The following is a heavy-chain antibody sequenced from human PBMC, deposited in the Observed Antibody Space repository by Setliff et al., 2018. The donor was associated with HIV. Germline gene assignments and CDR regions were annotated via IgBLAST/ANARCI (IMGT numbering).Heavy chain of an antibody. D-gene: IGHD3-10*02. J-gene: IGHJ6*03. V-gene: IGHV1-69*13. Sequence: ASVKVSCKASGGTFSSHAISWVRQAPGQGLEWMGGIIPIFNTANYAQKFQGRVTITADESTSTAYMELSSLRSEDTAVYYCARIVRPSYYYYYYMDVWGKGTTVTVSS. CDR2: IIPIFNTA. CDR3: ARIVRPSYYYYYYMDV. CDR1: GGTFSSHA.